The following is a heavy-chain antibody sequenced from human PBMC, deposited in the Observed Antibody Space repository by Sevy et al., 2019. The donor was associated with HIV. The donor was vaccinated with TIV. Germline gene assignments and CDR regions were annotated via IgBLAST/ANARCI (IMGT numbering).Heavy chain of an antibody. CDR1: GGSISSGDYY. D-gene: IGHD6-13*01. J-gene: IGHJ4*02. CDR3: ARGRAAASHPLDY. V-gene: IGHV4-30-4*01. Sequence: SETLSLTCTVSGGSISSGDYYWSWIRQPPGKGLEWIGYIYYSWSTYYNPSLKSRVTISVDTSKNQFSLKLSSVTAADTAVYYCARGRAAASHPLDYWGQGTLVTVSS. CDR2: IYYSWST.